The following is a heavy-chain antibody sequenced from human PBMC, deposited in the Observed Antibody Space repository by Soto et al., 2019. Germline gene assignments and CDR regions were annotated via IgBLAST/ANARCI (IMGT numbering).Heavy chain of an antibody. CDR2: INLRGGTT. CDR1: GYNFNQYY. D-gene: IGHD4-17*01. V-gene: IGHV1-46*02. J-gene: IGHJ4*02. CDR3: ARGPDDSDVPRWDY. Sequence: QVQLMQSGAEVRKPGASVRLSCETSGYNFNQYYIHWVRQAPGQGLEWMGIINLRGGTTEYAHKLRGRVTGTGDTSKKRAYKELRSLRSEDTAMYFCARGPDDSDVPRWDYWGQGTLVTVSS.